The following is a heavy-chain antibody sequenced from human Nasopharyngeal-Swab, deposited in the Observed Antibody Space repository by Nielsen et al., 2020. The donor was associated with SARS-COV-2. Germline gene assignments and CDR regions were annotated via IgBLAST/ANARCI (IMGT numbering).Heavy chain of an antibody. CDR3: ARQTTVSDNWFDP. CDR2: IYPVDSDT. V-gene: IGHV5-51*01. D-gene: IGHD4-17*01. J-gene: IGHJ5*02. CDR1: GYSFTSYW. Sequence: GESLKISCKGSGYSFTSYWIGWVRQMPGKGLEWMGIIYPVDSDTRYSPSFQGQVTISADKSISTAYLQWSSLKASDTAMYYCARQTTVSDNWFDPWGQGTLVTVSS.